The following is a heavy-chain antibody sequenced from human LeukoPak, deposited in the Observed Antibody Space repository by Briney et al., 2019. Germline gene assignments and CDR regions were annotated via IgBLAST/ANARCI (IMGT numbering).Heavy chain of an antibody. V-gene: IGHV4-34*01. D-gene: IGHD3-10*01. CDR3: ARHMVRGVRDTLDY. CDR2: INHSGST. J-gene: IGHJ4*02. CDR1: GFTFSSYS. Sequence: TGGSLRLSCAASGFTFSSYSMNWVRQPPGKGLEWIGEINHSGSTNYNPSLKSRVTISVDTSKNQFSLKLSSVTAADTAVYYCARHMVRGVRDTLDYWGQGTLVTVSS.